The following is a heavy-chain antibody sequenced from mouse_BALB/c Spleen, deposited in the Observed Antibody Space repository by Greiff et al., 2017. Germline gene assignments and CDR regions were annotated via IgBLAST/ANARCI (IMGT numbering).Heavy chain of an antibody. CDR2: ISSGGST. CDR3: AREADYYGSSYQAPFAY. D-gene: IGHD1-1*01. Sequence: DVQLVESGGGLVKPGGSLKLSCAASGFTFSSYAMSWVRQTPEKRLEWVASISSGGSTYYPDSVKGRFTISRDNARNILYLQMSSLRSEDTAMYYCAREADYYGSSYQAPFAYWGQGTLVTVSA. V-gene: IGHV5-6-5*01. J-gene: IGHJ3*01. CDR1: GFTFSSYA.